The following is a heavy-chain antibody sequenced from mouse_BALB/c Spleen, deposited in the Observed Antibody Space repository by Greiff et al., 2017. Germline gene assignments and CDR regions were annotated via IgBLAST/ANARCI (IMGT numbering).Heavy chain of an antibody. Sequence: DVHLVESGGGLVQPGGSRKLSCAASGFTFSSFGMHWVRQAPEKGLEWVAYISSGSSTIYYADTVKGRFTISRDNPKNTLFLQMTSLRSEDTAMYYCARSRGYDAGAMDYWGQGTSVTVSS. CDR3: ARSRGYDAGAMDY. V-gene: IGHV5-17*02. J-gene: IGHJ4*01. CDR2: ISSGSSTI. D-gene: IGHD2-3*01. CDR1: GFTFSSFG.